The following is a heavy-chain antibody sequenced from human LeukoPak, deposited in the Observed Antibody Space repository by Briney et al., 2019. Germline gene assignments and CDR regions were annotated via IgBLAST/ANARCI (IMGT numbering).Heavy chain of an antibody. V-gene: IGHV3-21*01. CDR3: ARVQRFIDY. J-gene: IGHJ4*02. Sequence: GGSLRLSCAASGFTFSTYSMNWVRQAPGKGLEWVSAISSSSSYIYYAESVKGRFTISRDNAKNSLYLQMNSLRAEDTAVYYCARVQRFIDYWGQGTLVTVSS. D-gene: IGHD6-25*01. CDR2: ISSSSSYI. CDR1: GFTFSTYS.